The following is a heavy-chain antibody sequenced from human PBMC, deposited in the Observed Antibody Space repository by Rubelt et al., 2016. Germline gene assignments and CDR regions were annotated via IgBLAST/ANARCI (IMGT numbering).Heavy chain of an antibody. V-gene: IGHV4-39*07. J-gene: IGHJ4*02. CDR2: INHSGST. CDR1: GGSISSSSYY. Sequence: QLQLQESGPGLVKPSETLSLTCTVSGGSISSSSYYWGWIRQPPGKGLEWIGEINHSGSTNYNPSLKSRVTISVDTSKNQFSLKLSSVTAADTAVYYCARGLGYSSLRSFDYWGQGTLVTVSS. CDR3: ARGLGYSSLRSFDY. D-gene: IGHD6-13*01.